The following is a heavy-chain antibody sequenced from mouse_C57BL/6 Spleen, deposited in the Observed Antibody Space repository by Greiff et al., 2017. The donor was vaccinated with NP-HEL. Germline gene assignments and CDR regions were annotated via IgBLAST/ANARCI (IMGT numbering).Heavy chain of an antibody. V-gene: IGHV1-50*01. J-gene: IGHJ4*01. CDR2: IDPSDSFT. D-gene: IGHD1-1*01. Sequence: QVQLKQPGPELVKPGASVKLSCKASGYTFTSYWMQWVKQRPGQGLEWIGEIDPSDSFTNYNQKFKGKATLTVDTSSSTAYMQLSSLTSEDSAVYYCARPTVVATRGAMDYWGQGTSVTVSS. CDR3: ARPTVVATRGAMDY. CDR1: GYTFTSYW.